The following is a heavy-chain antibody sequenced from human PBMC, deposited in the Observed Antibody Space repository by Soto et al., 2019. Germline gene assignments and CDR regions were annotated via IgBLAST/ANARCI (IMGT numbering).Heavy chain of an antibody. CDR2: TYYSGST. CDR3: ARDRYGGNLAFDI. V-gene: IGHV4-59*01. Sequence: QVQLQESGPGLVKPSETLSLTCTVSGGSISSYYWSWIRQPPGKGLEWIGYTYYSGSTNYNPSLKSRVTVSADTSKNRFSLKLSSVTAADTAVYYCARDRYGGNLAFDIWGQGTMVTVSS. CDR1: GGSISSYY. J-gene: IGHJ3*02. D-gene: IGHD2-21*02.